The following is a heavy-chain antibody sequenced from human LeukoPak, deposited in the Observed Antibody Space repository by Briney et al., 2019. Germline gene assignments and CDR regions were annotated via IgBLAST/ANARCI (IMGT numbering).Heavy chain of an antibody. D-gene: IGHD6-25*01. Sequence: ASVTVSCKASGYTFTSYDINWVRQATGQGLEWMGWMNPNSGNTGYAQKFQGRVTMTRDTSISTAYMELSRLRSDDTAVYYCARVSQRLPDYWGQGTLVTVSS. V-gene: IGHV1-8*01. CDR2: MNPNSGNT. CDR1: GYTFTSYD. CDR3: ARVSQRLPDY. J-gene: IGHJ4*02.